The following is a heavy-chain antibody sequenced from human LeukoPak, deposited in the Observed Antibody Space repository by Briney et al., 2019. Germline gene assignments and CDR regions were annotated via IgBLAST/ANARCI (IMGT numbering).Heavy chain of an antibody. J-gene: IGHJ4*02. V-gene: IGHV3-23*01. D-gene: IGHD2-21*02. CDR2: ISGSGGST. CDR1: GFTFSSYA. CDR3: AKSLGSVVVTANDY. Sequence: GGSLRLSCAASGFTFSSYAMSWVRQAPGKGLEWLSAISGSGGSTYYAGSVKGRFTISRDNSKNTLFLQMNSLRAEDTAVYYCAKSLGSVVVTANDYWGQGTLVTVSS.